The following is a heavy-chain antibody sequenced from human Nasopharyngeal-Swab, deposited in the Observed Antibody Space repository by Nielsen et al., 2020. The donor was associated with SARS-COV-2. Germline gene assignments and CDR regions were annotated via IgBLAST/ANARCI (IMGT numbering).Heavy chain of an antibody. D-gene: IGHD6-13*01. Sequence: LRLSCTVSGGSTSSGSYYWSWIRQPAGKGLEWIGRFYTTGSTDYNPSLKSRVTISVDTSKNQFSLKLSSVTAADTAVYYCARERGSSLGSYYYGMDVWGQGTTVTVSS. J-gene: IGHJ6*02. CDR3: ARERGSSLGSYYYGMDV. CDR1: GGSTSSGSYY. CDR2: FYTTGST. V-gene: IGHV4-61*02.